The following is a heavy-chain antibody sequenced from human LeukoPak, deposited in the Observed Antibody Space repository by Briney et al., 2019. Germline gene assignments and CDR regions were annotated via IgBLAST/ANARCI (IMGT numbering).Heavy chain of an antibody. D-gene: IGHD3-22*01. CDR2: ISYDGSNK. CDR1: GFTFSSYG. J-gene: IGHJ6*03. CDR3: ARGPDYYDSSGYYYYMDV. Sequence: HPGGSLRLSCAASGFTFSSYGMHWVRQAPGKGLEWVAVISYDGSNKYYADSVKGRFTISRDNSKNTLYLQMNSLRAEDTAVYYCARGPDYYDSSGYYYYMDVWGKGTTVTVSS. V-gene: IGHV3-30*03.